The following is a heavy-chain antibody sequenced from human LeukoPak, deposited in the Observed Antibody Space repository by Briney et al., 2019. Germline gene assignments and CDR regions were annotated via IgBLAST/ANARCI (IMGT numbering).Heavy chain of an antibody. CDR3: ARVARDILTGYYPGSYYYGMDV. Sequence: GASVKVSCKASGYTFTSYAMNWVRQAPGQGLEWMGWINTNTGNPTYAQGFTGRFVFSLDTSVSTAYLQISSLKAEDTAVYYCARVARDILTGYYPGSYYYGMDVWGQGTTVTVSS. CDR2: INTNTGNP. D-gene: IGHD3-9*01. CDR1: GYTFTSYA. V-gene: IGHV7-4-1*02. J-gene: IGHJ6*02.